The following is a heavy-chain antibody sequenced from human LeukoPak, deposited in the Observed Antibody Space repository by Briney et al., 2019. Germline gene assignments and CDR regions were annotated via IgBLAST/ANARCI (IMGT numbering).Heavy chain of an antibody. CDR3: ARRDDFWSGYYFDY. D-gene: IGHD3-3*01. J-gene: IGHJ4*02. Sequence: GEALKISFKGSGYRFTSYWIGWVRPMPGKGLEWMGIIYSGDSDTRYSPSFQGQVTISADKSISTAYLQWSSLKASDTAMYYCARRDDFWSGYYFDYWGQGTLVTVSS. CDR1: GYRFTSYW. CDR2: IYSGDSDT. V-gene: IGHV5-51*01.